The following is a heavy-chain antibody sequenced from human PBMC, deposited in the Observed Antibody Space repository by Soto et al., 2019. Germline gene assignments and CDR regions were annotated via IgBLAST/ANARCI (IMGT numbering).Heavy chain of an antibody. CDR2: IYYSGST. V-gene: IGHV4-31*03. CDR3: ARVRSGVGYNWFDP. J-gene: IGHJ5*02. CDR1: GGSISSGAYY. D-gene: IGHD3-16*01. Sequence: SETLSLTCTVSGGSISSGAYYWSWIRQHPGRGLEWIGYIYYSGSTYYNPSLKSRVTISVDTSKSQFSLKLSSVTAADTAVYYCARVRSGVGYNWFDPWGQGIPVTVSS.